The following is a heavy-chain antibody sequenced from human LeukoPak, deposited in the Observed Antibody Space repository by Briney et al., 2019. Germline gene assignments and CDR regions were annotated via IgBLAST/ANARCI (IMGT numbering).Heavy chain of an antibody. V-gene: IGHV1-2*02. Sequence: GASVKVSCKATGYTFTAYYMHWVRQAPGQGLEWMGWINPNSGVTNYAQKFQGRVTMTRDTSISTAYMELSRLRSDDTAVYYCATVPRVAVAGTDYWGQGTLVTVSS. CDR3: ATVPRVAVAGTDY. J-gene: IGHJ4*02. CDR2: INPNSGVT. CDR1: GYTFTAYY. D-gene: IGHD6-19*01.